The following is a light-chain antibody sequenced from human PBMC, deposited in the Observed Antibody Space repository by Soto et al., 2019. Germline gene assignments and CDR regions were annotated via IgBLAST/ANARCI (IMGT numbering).Light chain of an antibody. Sequence: DIVLTQSPATLSLSPGERATLSCRASQSVTRYLAWYQQKPGQAPRLLIYGASSRATGFPARFSGSGSGTDFTLTISRLEPEDFAVYYCQQRSSWPITFGQGTRLEIK. V-gene: IGKV3-11*01. CDR2: GAS. CDR1: QSVTRY. J-gene: IGKJ5*01. CDR3: QQRSSWPIT.